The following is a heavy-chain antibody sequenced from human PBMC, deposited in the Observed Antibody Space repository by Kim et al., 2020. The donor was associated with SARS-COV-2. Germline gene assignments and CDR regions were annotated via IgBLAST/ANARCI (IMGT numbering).Heavy chain of an antibody. CDR1: GFTFSSYS. V-gene: IGHV3-21*01. Sequence: GGSLRLSCAASGFTFSSYSMNWVRQAPGKGLEWVSSISSSSSYIYYADSVKGRFTISRDNAKNSLYLQMNSLRAEDTAVYYWARDRFPNYYGSGSYYFDYWGQGTLVTVSS. J-gene: IGHJ4*02. CDR2: ISSSSSYI. CDR3: ARDRFPNYYGSGSYYFDY. D-gene: IGHD3-10*01.